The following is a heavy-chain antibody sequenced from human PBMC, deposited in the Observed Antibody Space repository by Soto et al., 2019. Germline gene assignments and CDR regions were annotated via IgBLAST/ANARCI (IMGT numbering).Heavy chain of an antibody. Sequence: QVQLVQSGAEVKKPGASVKLSCRTSGYTFTHYYIHWLRQAPGQGLELLAIINPASGSTNYAQDFQGRVTLTMYTSTTTVYMELSGLRAADTAIFYCARDLAAGDHWGQGTLVTVYS. V-gene: IGHV1-46*01. J-gene: IGHJ4*02. CDR3: ARDLAAGDH. CDR2: INPASGST. D-gene: IGHD6-13*01. CDR1: GYTFTHYY.